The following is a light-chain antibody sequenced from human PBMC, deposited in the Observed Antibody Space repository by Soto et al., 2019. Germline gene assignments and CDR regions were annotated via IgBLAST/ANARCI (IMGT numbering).Light chain of an antibody. J-gene: IGLJ2*01. CDR1: SSNIGAGYD. V-gene: IGLV1-40*01. CDR3: QSYDSSLSGSTV. Sequence: QSALTQPPSVSGAPGQRVTISCTGSSSNIGAGYDVHWYQQLPGTAPKLLIYGNSNRPSGVPDRFSGSKSGTSASLAITGLQAEDEADYYCQSYDSSLSGSTVFGGGTKVTV. CDR2: GNS.